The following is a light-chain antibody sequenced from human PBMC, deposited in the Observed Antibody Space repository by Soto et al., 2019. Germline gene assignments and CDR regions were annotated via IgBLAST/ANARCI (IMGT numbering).Light chain of an antibody. V-gene: IGKV1-17*01. Sequence: DIQMTQSPSSLSASVGDRVTITCRASQDIRNNLGWYQQEPGKAPKRLQGGVPSRFSGSGSGTEFTLTISSLQPEDFATYYCLQHNAYPWTSGHGTKVDIK. CDR1: QDIRNN. J-gene: IGKJ1*01. CDR3: LQHNAYPWT.